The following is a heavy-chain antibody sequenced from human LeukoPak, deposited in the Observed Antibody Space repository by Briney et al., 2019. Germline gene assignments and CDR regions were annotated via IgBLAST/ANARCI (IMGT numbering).Heavy chain of an antibody. D-gene: IGHD2-2*01. J-gene: IGHJ5*02. Sequence: ASVKVSCKASGYTFTGYYMNWVRQAPGQGLEWMGWINPNSGGTNYAQKFQGRVTMTRDTSISPAYMELSRLRSDDTAVYYCAREGDCSSTSCYDVNWFDPWGQGTLVTVSS. CDR2: INPNSGGT. CDR3: AREGDCSSTSCYDVNWFDP. V-gene: IGHV1-2*02. CDR1: GYTFTGYY.